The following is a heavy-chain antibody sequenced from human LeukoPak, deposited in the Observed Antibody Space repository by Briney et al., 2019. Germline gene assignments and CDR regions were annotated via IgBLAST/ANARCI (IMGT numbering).Heavy chain of an antibody. D-gene: IGHD6-19*01. Sequence: GGSLRLSCAASGFTFGSYAMHWVHQAPGKGLEWVAVISYDGSNKYYADSVKGRFTISRDNSKNTLYLQMNSLRAEDTAVYYCARDRAVAGTALLGFDYWGQGTLVTVSS. V-gene: IGHV3-30*04. CDR2: ISYDGSNK. J-gene: IGHJ4*02. CDR1: GFTFGSYA. CDR3: ARDRAVAGTALLGFDY.